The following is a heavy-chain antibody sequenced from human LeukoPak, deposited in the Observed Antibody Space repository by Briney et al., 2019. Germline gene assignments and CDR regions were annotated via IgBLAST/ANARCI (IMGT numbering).Heavy chain of an antibody. D-gene: IGHD6-19*01. Sequence: PGGSLRLSCAASGFTFSSFALSWVRQAPGKGLEWVANIKQDGSEKYYVDSVKGRFTISRDNAKNSLYLQMNSLRAEDTAVYYCAREEVGSGWYWDYYYYGMDVWGQGTTVTVSS. CDR3: AREEVGSGWYWDYYYYGMDV. CDR1: GFTFSSFA. V-gene: IGHV3-7*03. J-gene: IGHJ6*02. CDR2: IKQDGSEK.